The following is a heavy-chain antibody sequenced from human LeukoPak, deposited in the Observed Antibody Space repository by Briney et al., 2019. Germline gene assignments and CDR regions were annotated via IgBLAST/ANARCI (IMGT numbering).Heavy chain of an antibody. D-gene: IGHD2-8*01. CDR3: ASLGYCTNGVCSDNWSDP. V-gene: IGHV4-39*07. J-gene: IGHJ5*02. Sequence: SETLSLTCTVSDGSISTSDYYWGWIRQPPGKGLEWIGEINHSGSTNYNPSLKSRVTISVDTSKNQFSLKLSSVTAADTAVYYCASLGYCTNGVCSDNWSDPWGQGTLVTVSS. CDR1: DGSISTSDYY. CDR2: INHSGST.